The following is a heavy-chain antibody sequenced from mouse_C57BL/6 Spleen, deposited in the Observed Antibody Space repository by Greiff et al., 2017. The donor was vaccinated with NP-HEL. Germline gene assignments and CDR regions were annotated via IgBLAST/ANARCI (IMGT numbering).Heavy chain of an antibody. D-gene: IGHD1-1*01. CDR3: ARITTVVATHYYAMDY. V-gene: IGHV3-6*01. CDR2: ICYDGSN. CDR1: GYSITSGYY. Sequence: VQLKESGPGLVKPSQSLSLTCSVTGYSITSGYYWNWIRQFPGNKLEWMGYICYDGSNNYNPSLKNRISITRDTSKNQFFLKLNSVTTEDTATYYCARITTVVATHYYAMDYWGQGTSVTVSS. J-gene: IGHJ4*01.